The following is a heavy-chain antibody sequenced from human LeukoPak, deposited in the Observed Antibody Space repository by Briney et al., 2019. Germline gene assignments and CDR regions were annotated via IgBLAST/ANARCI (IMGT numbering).Heavy chain of an antibody. V-gene: IGHV3-30*18. CDR2: ISYDGSNK. D-gene: IGHD3-22*01. J-gene: IGHJ4*02. CDR1: GFTFSSYG. Sequence: GRSLRLPCAASGFTFSSYGMHWVRQAPGKGLEWVAVISYDGSNKYYADSVKGRFTISRDNSKNTLYLQMNSLRAEDTAVYYCAKPTYYYDSSGYSSWADYFDYWGQGTLVTVSS. CDR3: AKPTYYYDSSGYSSWADYFDY.